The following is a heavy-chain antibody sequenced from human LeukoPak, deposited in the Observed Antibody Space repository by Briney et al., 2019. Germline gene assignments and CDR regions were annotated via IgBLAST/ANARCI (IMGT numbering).Heavy chain of an antibody. D-gene: IGHD1-26*01. J-gene: IGHJ4*02. CDR1: GFTFTSYS. CDR2: ISGGGGST. Sequence: GSLRLSCAASGFTFTSYSMNWVRQAPGKGLEWVSTISGGGGSTYYADSVKGRFTIFRDNSKNTLYLQVNSLRAEDTAVYYCAKGGKWDVTPFDYWGQGTLVTVSS. CDR3: AKGGKWDVTPFDY. V-gene: IGHV3-23*01.